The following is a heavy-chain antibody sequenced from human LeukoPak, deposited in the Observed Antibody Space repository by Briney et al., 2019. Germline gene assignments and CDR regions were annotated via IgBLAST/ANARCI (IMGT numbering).Heavy chain of an antibody. CDR1: GYTFTDYY. J-gene: IGHJ4*02. CDR2: INPNSGGT. Sequence: ASVKVPCKASGYTFTDYYMHWVRQAPGQGLEWMGRINPNSGGTNYAQKFQGRVTMTRDTSISTAYMELSRLRSDDTAVYYCARASNIYDGSGYYYTLDYWGQGTLVTVSS. CDR3: ARASNIYDGSGYYYTLDY. D-gene: IGHD3-22*01. V-gene: IGHV1-2*06.